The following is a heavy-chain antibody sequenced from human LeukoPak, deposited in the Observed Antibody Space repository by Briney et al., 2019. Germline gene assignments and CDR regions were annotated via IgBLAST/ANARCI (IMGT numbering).Heavy chain of an antibody. J-gene: IGHJ4*02. D-gene: IGHD1-26*01. CDR1: GFSFSSYS. CDR2: ISSSSSYI. CDR3: ARDGGATFVSFDY. Sequence: GGSLRLSCAASGFSFSSYSMNWVRQAPGKGLEWVSSISSSSSYIYYADSVKGRFTISRDNAKNSLYLQMNSLRAEDTAVYYCARDGGATFVSFDYWGQGTLVTVSS. V-gene: IGHV3-21*01.